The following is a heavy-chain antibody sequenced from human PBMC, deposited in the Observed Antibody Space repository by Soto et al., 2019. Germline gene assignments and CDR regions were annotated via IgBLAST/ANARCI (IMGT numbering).Heavy chain of an antibody. V-gene: IGHV3-23*01. D-gene: IGHD5-12*01. CDR1: RFDFNTYA. Sequence: PGGSLRLSCAASRFDFNTYALTWVRQAPGEGLEWVSSISGSGGSTYYADSVKGRFTISRDNSRNTLYLQINTLRAEDTAVYYCAKDDIVVRSYYYYGMDVWGQGTTVTVS. J-gene: IGHJ6*02. CDR2: ISGSGGST. CDR3: AKDDIVVRSYYYYGMDV.